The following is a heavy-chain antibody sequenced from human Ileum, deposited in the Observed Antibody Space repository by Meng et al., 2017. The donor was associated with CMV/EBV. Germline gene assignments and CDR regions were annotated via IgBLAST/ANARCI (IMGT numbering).Heavy chain of an antibody. V-gene: IGHV4-30-4*01. CDR3: ARVWSIAVGPLDY. CDR1: ADSLLSGHYY. D-gene: IGHD6-6*01. CDR2: IHDSGST. J-gene: IGHJ4*02. Sequence: VWLPVSGSGVAKPSWASSLTCCVAADSLLSGHYYQSWLRQTGGEGPEWSGHIHDSGSTYYNPSLQSRVTISVDTSKNLFSLKLSYVTAADTAVYYCARVWSIAVGPLDYWGQGTLVTVSS.